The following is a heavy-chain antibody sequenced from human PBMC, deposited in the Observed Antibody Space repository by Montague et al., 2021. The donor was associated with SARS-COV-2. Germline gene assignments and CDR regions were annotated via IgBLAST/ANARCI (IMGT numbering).Heavy chain of an antibody. CDR1: GGSVSSGSYY. Sequence: ETLSLTCTLSGGSVSSGSYYWSWIRQPPGKGLEWIGYIYYSGSTNYNPSLKSRVTISVDTSKNQFSLKLSSVTAADTAVYYCARDPWHITIFGVVTRYGMDVWGQGTTVTVSS. J-gene: IGHJ6*02. V-gene: IGHV4-61*01. D-gene: IGHD3-3*01. CDR2: IYYSGST. CDR3: ARDPWHITIFGVVTRYGMDV.